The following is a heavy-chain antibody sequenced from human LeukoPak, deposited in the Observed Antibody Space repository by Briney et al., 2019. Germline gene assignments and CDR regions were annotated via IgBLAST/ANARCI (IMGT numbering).Heavy chain of an antibody. CDR1: GGSSSSSS. Sequence: KSSETLSLTCTVSGGSSSSSSWNWIRQPPGKGLEWMGYIYYSGSNKYNPSLESRVTISVDTSNTQISLKLRSVTAADTAIYYCARRQQTGGDNGLHNWFDPWGQGTLVTVSS. CDR2: IYYSGSN. V-gene: IGHV4-59*08. D-gene: IGHD2-21*01. CDR3: ARRQQTGGDNGLHNWFDP. J-gene: IGHJ5*02.